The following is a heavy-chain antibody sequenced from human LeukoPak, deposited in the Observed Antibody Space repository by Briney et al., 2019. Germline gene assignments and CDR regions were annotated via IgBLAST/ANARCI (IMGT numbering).Heavy chain of an antibody. CDR3: ARESPCSGDGCHARLDY. CDR2: VNAGNGNT. J-gene: IGHJ4*02. CDR1: GYTFTNYA. V-gene: IGHV1-3*01. Sequence: ASVKVSRKASGYTFTNYAMHWVRQAPGQGLEWMGWVNAGNGNTKYSQKFQGRVTITRDTSASTAYMELSSLRTEDTAVYYCARESPCSGDGCHARLDYWGQGTLVTVSS. D-gene: IGHD2-15*01.